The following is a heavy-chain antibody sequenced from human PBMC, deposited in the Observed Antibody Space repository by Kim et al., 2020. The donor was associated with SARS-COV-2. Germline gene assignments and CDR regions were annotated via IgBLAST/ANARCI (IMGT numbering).Heavy chain of an antibody. J-gene: IGHJ6*04. Sequence: SETLSLTCTVSGGSISSGSYYWSWIRQPAGKGLEWIGRIYTSGSTNYNPSLKSRVTISVDTSKNQFSLKLSSVTAAATAVYYCARAMVRGVITTIRGMDVWGEGATVTVSS. V-gene: IGHV4-61*02. CDR2: IYTSGST. CDR3: ARAMVRGVITTIRGMDV. D-gene: IGHD3-10*01. CDR1: GGSISSGSYY.